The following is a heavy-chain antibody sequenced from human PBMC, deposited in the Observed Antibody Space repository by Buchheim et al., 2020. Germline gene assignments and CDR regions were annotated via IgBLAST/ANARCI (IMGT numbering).Heavy chain of an antibody. J-gene: IGHJ6*02. CDR1: GFTFSSYG. D-gene: IGHD2-15*01. Sequence: QVQLVESGGGMVQPGRSLRLSCAASGFTFSSYGMHWVRQAPGKGLEWVAVISYDGSNKYYADSVKGRFTISRDNSKNTLYLQMNSLRAEDTAVYYCAKSSVVAANSMDVWGQGTT. CDR2: ISYDGSNK. CDR3: AKSSVVAANSMDV. V-gene: IGHV3-30*18.